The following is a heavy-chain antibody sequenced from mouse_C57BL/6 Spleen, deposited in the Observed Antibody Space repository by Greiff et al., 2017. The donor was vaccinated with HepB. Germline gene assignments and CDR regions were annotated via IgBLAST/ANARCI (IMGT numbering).Heavy chain of an antibody. CDR1: GYTFTSYW. CDR3: ARVAFRYYFDY. D-gene: IGHD6-1*01. CDR2: IDPSDSYT. V-gene: IGHV1-69*01. J-gene: IGHJ2*01. Sequence: QVQLQQPGAELVMPGASVKLSCKASGYTFTSYWMHWVKQRPGQGLEWIGEIDPSDSYTNYNQKFKGKSTLTVDKSSSTAYMQLSSLTSEDSAVYYCARVAFRYYFDYWGQGTTLTVSS.